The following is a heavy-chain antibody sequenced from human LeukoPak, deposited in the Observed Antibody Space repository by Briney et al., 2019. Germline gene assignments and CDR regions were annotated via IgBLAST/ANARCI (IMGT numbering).Heavy chain of an antibody. V-gene: IGHV1-2*02. Sequence: GASVKLSCKCSEYTFTDYYIHWVRQAPGQGLEWMGWINPNSGVTNYSQKFQDRVTMTRDTTTSTTHMELSSLRSADTAVYYCAREMGSGLLTAYYVDRTPGGWADLNWFEPWGQGTPVTVSS. D-gene: IGHD3-9*01. CDR3: AREMGSGLLTAYYVDRTPGGWADLNWFEP. CDR2: INPNSGVT. CDR1: EYTFTDYY. J-gene: IGHJ5*02.